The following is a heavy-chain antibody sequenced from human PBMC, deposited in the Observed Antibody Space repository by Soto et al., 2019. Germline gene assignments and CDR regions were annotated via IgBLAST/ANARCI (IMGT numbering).Heavy chain of an antibody. V-gene: IGHV3-21*01. D-gene: IGHD3-3*01. J-gene: IGHJ4*02. Sequence: GGFLRLSCAASGFTFSSYSMNWVRQAPGKGLEWVSSISSSSSYIYYADSVKGRFTISRDNAKNSLYLQMNSLRAEDTAVYYCARGPLTIFGVVIEYYFDYWGQGTLVTVSS. CDR2: ISSSSSYI. CDR1: GFTFSSYS. CDR3: ARGPLTIFGVVIEYYFDY.